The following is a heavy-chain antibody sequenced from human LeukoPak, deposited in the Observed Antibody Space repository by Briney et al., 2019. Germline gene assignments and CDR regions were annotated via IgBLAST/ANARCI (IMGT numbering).Heavy chain of an antibody. V-gene: IGHV1-3*01. CDR2: INAGNGNT. CDR3: VSHERDFDY. J-gene: IGHJ4*02. Sequence: GASVKVSCKASGYTFISYVIHWVRQAPGQRLEWMGWINAGNGNTKYSQKFQGRVTITRDTSATTAYMDLRSLRSEDTAVYFCVSHERDFDYWGQGTLVTVSS. D-gene: IGHD1-1*01. CDR1: GYTFISYV.